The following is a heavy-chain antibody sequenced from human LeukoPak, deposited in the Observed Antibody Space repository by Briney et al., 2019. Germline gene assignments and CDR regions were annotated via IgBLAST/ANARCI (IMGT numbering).Heavy chain of an antibody. J-gene: IGHJ3*02. V-gene: IGHV3-7*02. Sequence: GGPLSLSCAASGFTFSSYWMSWVRQAPGKGLEWVAKIKQDGSENYCLYSVKGRFTVARDNANNSLYLQMNSLRAEVTAVYYCSIYDSSGNLLGRNAFDIWGQGTMVTVSS. D-gene: IGHD3-22*01. CDR1: GFTFSSYW. CDR2: IKQDGSEN. CDR3: SIYDSSGNLLGRNAFDI.